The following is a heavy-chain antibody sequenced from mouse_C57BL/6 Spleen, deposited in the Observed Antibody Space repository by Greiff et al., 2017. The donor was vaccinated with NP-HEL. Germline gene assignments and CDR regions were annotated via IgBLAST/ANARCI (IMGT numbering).Heavy chain of an antibody. Sequence: EVMLVESGGDLVKPGGSLKLSCAASGFTFSSYGMSWVRQTPDKRLEWVATISSGGSYTYYPDSVKGRFTISRDNAKNTLYLQMSSLKSEDTAMYYCARQDVWGTGTTVTVSS. CDR1: GFTFSSYG. CDR2: ISSGGSYT. J-gene: IGHJ1*03. V-gene: IGHV5-6*01. CDR3: ARQDV.